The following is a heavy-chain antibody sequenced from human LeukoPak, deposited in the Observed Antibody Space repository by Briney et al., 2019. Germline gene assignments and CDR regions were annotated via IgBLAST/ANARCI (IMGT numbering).Heavy chain of an antibody. D-gene: IGHD3-10*01. V-gene: IGHV3-23*01. CDR2: ISGSGGNT. Sequence: GGSLRLSCAASGFTFSSYAMSWVRQAPGKGLEWVSAISGSGGNTYYADSVKGRFTISRDNSKNTLYLQMNSLRAEDTAVYYCAKDFMYYGSGSYYNDAFDIWGQGTMVTVSS. CDR3: AKDFMYYGSGSYYNDAFDI. J-gene: IGHJ3*02. CDR1: GFTFSSYA.